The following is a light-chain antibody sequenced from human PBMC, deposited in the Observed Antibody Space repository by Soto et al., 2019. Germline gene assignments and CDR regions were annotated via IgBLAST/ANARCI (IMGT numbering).Light chain of an antibody. CDR1: SSDVGGYNH. Sequence: QSALTRPASVSGSPGQSITISCTGTSSDVGGYNHVSWYQQHPGKAPKLMIYEVSSRPSGVPNRFSGSKSANTASLTISGLQAEDEADYYCCSYTSVSTSVVFGGGTKLTVL. J-gene: IGLJ2*01. CDR3: CSYTSVSTSVV. V-gene: IGLV2-14*01. CDR2: EVS.